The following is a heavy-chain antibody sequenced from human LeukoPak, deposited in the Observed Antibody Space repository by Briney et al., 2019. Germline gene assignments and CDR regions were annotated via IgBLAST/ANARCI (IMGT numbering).Heavy chain of an antibody. Sequence: GGSLRLSCTASGFTFGDYAMSWVRQAPGKGLEWVGFIRSKAYGGTTEYAASVKGRFTISRGDSKSIAYLQMNSLKTEDTAVYYCTRDREATVSYFDYWGQGTLVTVSS. D-gene: IGHD4-17*01. CDR2: IRSKAYGGTT. CDR3: TRDREATVSYFDY. J-gene: IGHJ4*02. CDR1: GFTFGDYA. V-gene: IGHV3-49*04.